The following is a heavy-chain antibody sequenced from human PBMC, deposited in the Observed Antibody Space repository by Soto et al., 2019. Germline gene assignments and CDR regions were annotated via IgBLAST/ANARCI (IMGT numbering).Heavy chain of an antibody. D-gene: IGHD4-17*01. CDR2: TIPMFGTP. V-gene: IGHV1-69*01. J-gene: IGHJ6*02. CDR3: ARPLRDRNYHYGMGV. CDR1: GGTFSKYA. Sequence: QVQLVQSGAEMQQPGASVRVSCKASGGTFSKYAFSWVRQAPGQGLEWLGGTIPMFGTPNYAQKIQGRVAMAVDESTATVYMESGSRRSDDTSVYFCARPLRDRNYHYGMGVWCQWTTVSVSS.